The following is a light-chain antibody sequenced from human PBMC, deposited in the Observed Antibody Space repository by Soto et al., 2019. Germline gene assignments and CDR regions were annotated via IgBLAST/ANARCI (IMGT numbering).Light chain of an antibody. CDR1: QSVSSN. Sequence: EIVLTQSPATLSVSPGERATLSCLASQSVSSNLAWYQQKPGQAPRLLTYGASTRATGIPARFSGSGSGTEFTLTISSLEPEDFAVYYCQQRNVWPPITFGQGTRLEIK. CDR2: GAS. V-gene: IGKV3-15*01. CDR3: QQRNVWPPIT. J-gene: IGKJ5*01.